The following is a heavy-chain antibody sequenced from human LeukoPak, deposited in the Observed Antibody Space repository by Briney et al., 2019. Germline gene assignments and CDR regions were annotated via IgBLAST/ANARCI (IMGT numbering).Heavy chain of an antibody. Sequence: PGGSLRLSCAASGFTFDDYAMHWVRQAPGKGLEWVSGISWNKDNIGYADSVKGRFTISRDNAKNSLYLQMNSLRAEDTALYYCAKDFFSWLAGMDVWGQGTTVTVSS. J-gene: IGHJ6*02. CDR2: ISWNKDNI. CDR3: AKDFFSWLAGMDV. CDR1: GFTFDDYA. D-gene: IGHD6-13*01. V-gene: IGHV3-9*01.